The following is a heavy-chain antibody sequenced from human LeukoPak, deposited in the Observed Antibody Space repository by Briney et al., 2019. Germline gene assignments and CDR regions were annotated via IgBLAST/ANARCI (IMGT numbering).Heavy chain of an antibody. Sequence: SETLSLTCNVSGGSISSYYWSWIRRPAGKGLEWIGRISSSGSTNYNPSLKSRVTISVDTSKNQFSLKLSSVTAADTAVYFCARGETTMVRGASYASQDFDIWGQGTMVTVSS. D-gene: IGHD3-10*01. V-gene: IGHV4-4*07. CDR2: ISSSGST. CDR3: ARGETTMVRGASYASQDFDI. CDR1: GGSISSYY. J-gene: IGHJ3*02.